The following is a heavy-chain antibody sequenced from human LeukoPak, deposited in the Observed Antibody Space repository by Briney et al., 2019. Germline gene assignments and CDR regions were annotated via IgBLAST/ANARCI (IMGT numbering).Heavy chain of an antibody. V-gene: IGHV3-74*01. CDR3: ARAARRWLQATYYFDY. D-gene: IGHD5-24*01. Sequence: GGSLRLSCAASGFTFSSYWMHWVRQAPGKGLVWVSRINSDGSSTSYADSVKGRFTISRDNAKNTLYLQMNSLRAEDTAVYYCARAARRWLQATYYFDYWGQGTLVTVSS. CDR2: INSDGSST. J-gene: IGHJ4*02. CDR1: GFTFSSYW.